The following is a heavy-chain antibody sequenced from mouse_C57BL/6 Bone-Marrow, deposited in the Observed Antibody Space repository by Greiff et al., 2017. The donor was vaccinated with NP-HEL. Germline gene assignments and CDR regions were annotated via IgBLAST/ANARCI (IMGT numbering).Heavy chain of an antibody. J-gene: IGHJ2*01. Sequence: VQLQQSGAELVRPGTSVKVSCKASGYAFTNYLIEWVRQRPGQGLEWIGVINPGSGGTNYNEKFKGKATLTAAKSSSTAYMQLSSLTSEDSSVYFWARRKPYYYGSSYYFDYWGQGTTHTVSS. V-gene: IGHV1-54*01. CDR1: GYAFTNYL. CDR3: ARRKPYYYGSSYYFDY. D-gene: IGHD1-1*01. CDR2: INPGSGGT.